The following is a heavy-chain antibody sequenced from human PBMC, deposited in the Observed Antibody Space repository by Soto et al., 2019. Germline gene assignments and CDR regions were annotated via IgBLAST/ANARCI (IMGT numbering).Heavy chain of an antibody. J-gene: IGHJ4*02. CDR1: GFNVGAFA. D-gene: IGHD1-20*01. Sequence: VGSLRLSCAASGFNVGAFAVNWVRQAPGKGLEWVSGISVSDAFIYYADSVRGRFSISRDASENILYLQMNSLRVDDTALYYCTRETVAGITGLDYWGPGTLVSVSS. CDR2: ISVSDAFI. CDR3: TRETVAGITGLDY. V-gene: IGHV3-23*01.